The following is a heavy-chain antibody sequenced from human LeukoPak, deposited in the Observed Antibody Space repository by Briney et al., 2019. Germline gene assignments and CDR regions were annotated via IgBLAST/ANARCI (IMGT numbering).Heavy chain of an antibody. D-gene: IGHD3-22*01. CDR2: IYYSGTT. J-gene: IGHJ4*02. Sequence: SETLSLTCTVSGGSFSSSSYYWGWIRQPPGKELEWIVSIYYSGTTYYNPSLNSRATISVDTSKNHSSLKLSSVTAADTAVYYSARREGDSSSYYYAPFDYWGQGTLVTVSS. V-gene: IGHV4-39*02. CDR3: ARREGDSSSYYYAPFDY. CDR1: GGSFSSSSYY.